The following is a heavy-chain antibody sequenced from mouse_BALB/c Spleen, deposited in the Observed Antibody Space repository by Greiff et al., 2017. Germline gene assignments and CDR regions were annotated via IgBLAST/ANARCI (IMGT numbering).Heavy chain of an antibody. D-gene: IGHD4-1*01. V-gene: IGHV3-6*02. J-gene: IGHJ2*01. CDR1: GYSITSGYY. CDR2: ISYDGSN. Sequence: EVQRVESGPGLVKPSQSLSLTCSVTGYSITSGYYWNWIRQFPGNKLEWMGYISYDGSNNYNPSLKDRISITRDTSKNQFFLKLNSVTTEDTATYYCARGLTGSPYYLDYWGQGTTLTVSS. CDR3: ARGLTGSPYYLDY.